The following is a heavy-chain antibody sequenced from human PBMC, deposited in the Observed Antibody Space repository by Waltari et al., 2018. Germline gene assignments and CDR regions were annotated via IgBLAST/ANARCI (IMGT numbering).Heavy chain of an antibody. CDR2: NYHSGST. Sequence: QVQLQESGPGLVKPSGTLSLTCAVSGGSISSSSWWSWVRQPPGKGLEGMGENYHSGSTNYNQALKRRVTISVDKSKNQFSLKLSLVTAADTAVYYCARETITMGLYYFDYWGQGTLVTVSS. D-gene: IGHD3-3*01. J-gene: IGHJ4*02. V-gene: IGHV4-4*02. CDR1: GGSISSSSW. CDR3: ARETITMGLYYFDY.